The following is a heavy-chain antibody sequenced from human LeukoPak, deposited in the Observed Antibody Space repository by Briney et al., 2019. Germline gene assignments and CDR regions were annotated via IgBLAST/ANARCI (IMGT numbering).Heavy chain of an antibody. CDR3: ARIVRSIVQPQNAFDI. D-gene: IGHD2/OR15-2a*01. V-gene: IGHV3-7*01. Sequence: GGSLRLSCAGSGFTFSSYWMRWVRQAPGKGLEWVANIKQDESEKYSVDSVRGRFTISRDNAKNSLYLQMNSLRADDTAVYYCARIVRSIVQPQNAFDIWGQGTVVTVSS. CDR2: IKQDESEK. CDR1: GFTFSSYW. J-gene: IGHJ3*02.